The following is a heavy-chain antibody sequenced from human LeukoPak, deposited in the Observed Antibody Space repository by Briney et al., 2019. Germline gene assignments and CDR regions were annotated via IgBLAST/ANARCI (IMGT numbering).Heavy chain of an antibody. CDR1: GFTVSTNY. V-gene: IGHV3-53*01. CDR3: ARDGDSSGWSLDY. D-gene: IGHD6-19*01. J-gene: IGHJ4*02. CDR2: IYSGGST. Sequence: PGGSLRLSCAVSGFTVSTNYMSWVRQAPGKGLEWVSVIYSGGSTYYADSVKGRFTISRGNSKNTLYLQMNSLRAEDTAVYYCARDGDSSGWSLDYWGQGTLVTVSS.